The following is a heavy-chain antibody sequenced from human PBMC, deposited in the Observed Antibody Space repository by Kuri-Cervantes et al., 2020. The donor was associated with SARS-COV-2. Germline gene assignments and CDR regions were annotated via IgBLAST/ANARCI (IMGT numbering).Heavy chain of an antibody. V-gene: IGHV3-30*07. CDR2: ISYDGSNK. J-gene: IGHJ1*01. D-gene: IGHD6-19*01. CDR3: ARDRRAVAGTHFQH. CDR1: GFTFSSYA. Sequence: LSLTCAASGFTFSSYAMSWVRQAPGKGLEWVAVISYDGSNKYYADSVKGRFTISRDNSKNTLYLQMNSLRAEDTAVYYCARDRRAVAGTHFQHWGQGTLVTVSS.